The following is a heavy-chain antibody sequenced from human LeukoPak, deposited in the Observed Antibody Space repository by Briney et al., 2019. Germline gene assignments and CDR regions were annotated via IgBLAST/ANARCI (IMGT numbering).Heavy chain of an antibody. Sequence: PGGSLRLSCAASGFTFNNYWMNWVRQAPGKGLEWVANIKPDGREKYYVDSVKGRFTISRDNAKNSLYLQMNSLRAEDTAVYYCARGRGAGIWGQGTLVTVSS. D-gene: IGHD1-26*01. CDR3: ARGRGAGI. CDR1: GFTFNNYW. J-gene: IGHJ4*02. V-gene: IGHV3-7*01. CDR2: IKPDGREK.